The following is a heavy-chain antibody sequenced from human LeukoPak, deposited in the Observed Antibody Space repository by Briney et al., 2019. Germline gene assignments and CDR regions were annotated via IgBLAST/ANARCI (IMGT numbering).Heavy chain of an antibody. J-gene: IGHJ4*02. CDR3: ARDYDILTGYAYYFDY. CDR2: ISYDGSNK. Sequence: GTSLRLPCAASGFTFSSYAMHWVRQAPGKGLEWVAVISYDGSNKYYADSVKGQFTISRDNSKNTLYLQMNSLRAEDTAVYYCARDYDILTGYAYYFDYWGQGTLVTVSS. CDR1: GFTFSSYA. D-gene: IGHD3-9*01. V-gene: IGHV3-30*01.